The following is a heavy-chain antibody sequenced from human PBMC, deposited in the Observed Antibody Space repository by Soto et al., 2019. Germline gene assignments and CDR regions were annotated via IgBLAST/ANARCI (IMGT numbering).Heavy chain of an antibody. CDR2: ISGGGGST. V-gene: IGHV3-23*01. Sequence: PGGSLRLSCAASGFTFSSYAMSWVRQAPGKGLEWVSNISGGGGSTYYADSVKGRFTISRDNPKNTLYLQMYSLRVEDTAVYYCARGGIYGIAVWGQGTTVTVSS. J-gene: IGHJ6*02. CDR3: ARGGIYGIAV. D-gene: IGHD1-20*01. CDR1: GFTFSSYA.